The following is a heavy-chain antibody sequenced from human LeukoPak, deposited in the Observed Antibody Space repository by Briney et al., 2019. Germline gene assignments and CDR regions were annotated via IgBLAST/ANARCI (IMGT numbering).Heavy chain of an antibody. Sequence: GASVKVSCKASGGTFSSYTISRVRQAPAQGLEWMGRIIPILGIANYAQKFQGRVTITADKSTSTAYMELSSLRSEDTAVYYCARDDPITCSSTSRYENWFDPWGQGTLVTVSS. CDR3: ARDDPITCSSTSRYENWFDP. CDR1: GGTFSSYT. J-gene: IGHJ5*02. CDR2: IIPILGIA. V-gene: IGHV1-69*04. D-gene: IGHD2-2*01.